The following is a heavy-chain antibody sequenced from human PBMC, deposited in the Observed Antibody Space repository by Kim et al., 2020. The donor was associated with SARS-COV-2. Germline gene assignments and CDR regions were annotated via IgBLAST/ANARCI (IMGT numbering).Heavy chain of an antibody. V-gene: IGHV7-4-1*04. CDR1: GYSFTTYA. CDR2: INTDTEKP. CDR3: ARVGPVDGSGDWFDA. D-gene: IGHD3-3*01. J-gene: IGHJ5*01. Sequence: ASVKVSCKASGYSFTTYAMNWVRQAPGEGLEWMGWINTDTEKPTYAQDFTGRLVFSLDTSAGMAYLQINSLKAEDTAMYYCARVGPVDGSGDWFDAWGQGALVTVSS.